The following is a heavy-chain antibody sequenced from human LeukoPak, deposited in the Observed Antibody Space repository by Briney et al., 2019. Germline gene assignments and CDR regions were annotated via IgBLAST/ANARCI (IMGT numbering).Heavy chain of an antibody. D-gene: IGHD1-26*01. CDR1: GGSISSSSYY. J-gene: IGHJ4*02. V-gene: IGHV4-39*01. CDR3: ASARVGATNGGFDY. Sequence: SETLSLTCTVSGGSISSSSYYWGWIRQPPGKGLEWIGSIYYSGGTYYNPSLKSRVTISVDTSKNQFSPKLSSVTAADTAVYYCASARVGATNGGFDYWGQGTLVTVSS. CDR2: IYYSGGT.